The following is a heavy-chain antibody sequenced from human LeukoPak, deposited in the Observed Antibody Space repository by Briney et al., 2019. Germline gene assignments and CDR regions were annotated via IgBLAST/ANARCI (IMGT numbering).Heavy chain of an antibody. Sequence: GGSLRLSCAASGFTFSSYEMNWVRQAPGKGLEWISYISSSDTIYYADSVKGRFTISRGNAKNSLYLQMNSLRAEDTAVYYCTRDLPVDWGQGTLVTVSS. J-gene: IGHJ4*02. CDR2: ISSSDTI. CDR1: GFTFSSYE. CDR3: TRDLPVD. V-gene: IGHV3-48*03.